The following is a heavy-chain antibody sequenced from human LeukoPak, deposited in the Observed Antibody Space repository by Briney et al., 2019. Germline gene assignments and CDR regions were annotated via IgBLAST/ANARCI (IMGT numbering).Heavy chain of an antibody. Sequence: GGSLRLSCAASGFTFSSYNMDWVRQAPGKGLEWVSSISSRSSYIYYADSVKGRFTISRDNAKHSLYLQMNSLRAEDTAVYYCASSAPSDIWGRGTMVTVSS. CDR1: GFTFSSYN. J-gene: IGHJ3*02. CDR3: ASSAPSDI. V-gene: IGHV3-21*01. CDR2: ISSRSSYI.